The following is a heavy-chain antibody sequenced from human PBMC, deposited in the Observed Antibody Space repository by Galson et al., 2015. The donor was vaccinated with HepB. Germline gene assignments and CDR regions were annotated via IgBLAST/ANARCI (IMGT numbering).Heavy chain of an antibody. V-gene: IGHV3-23*01. CDR3: AKGQLDYFDY. CDR1: GFTFSSYA. J-gene: IGHJ4*02. Sequence: SLRLSCAASGFTFSSYAMSWVRQAPGKGLEWVSALSGGGVSTYHADSVKGRFTISRDNSHNTLYLQMNSLRAEDTAVYYCAKGQLDYFDYWGQGTLVTVSS. CDR2: LSGGGVST. D-gene: IGHD6-13*01.